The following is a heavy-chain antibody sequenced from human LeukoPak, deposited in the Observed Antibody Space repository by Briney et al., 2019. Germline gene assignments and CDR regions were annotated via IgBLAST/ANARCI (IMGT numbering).Heavy chain of an antibody. CDR1: GFTFSSYW. V-gene: IGHV3-7*01. D-gene: IGHD5-18*01. CDR2: IKQDGSEK. J-gene: IGHJ4*02. CDR3: ARDAGARGYSYGAY. Sequence: GGSLRLSCAASGFTFSSYWMSWVCQAPGKGLEWVANIKQDGSEKYYVDSVKGRFTISRDNAKNSLYLQMNSLRAEDTAVYYCARDAGARGYSYGAYWGQGTLVTVSS.